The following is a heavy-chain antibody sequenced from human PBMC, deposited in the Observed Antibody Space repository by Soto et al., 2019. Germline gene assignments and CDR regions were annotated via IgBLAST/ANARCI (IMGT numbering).Heavy chain of an antibody. V-gene: IGHV4-30-2*01. CDR3: DV. D-gene: IGHD3-10*01. Sequence: PSETLSLTCAVSGGSISSGGSSWSWIRQPPGKGLEWIGYIYHSGSTYYNPSIQTAYLQWGSLKASDSALYYCARGKYSSPRGGLDVWGQGTPVTVSS. CDR2: IYHSGST. J-gene: IGHJ6*02. CDR1: GGSISSGGSS.